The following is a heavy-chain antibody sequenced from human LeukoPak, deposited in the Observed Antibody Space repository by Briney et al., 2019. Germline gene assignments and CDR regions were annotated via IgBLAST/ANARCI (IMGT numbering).Heavy chain of an antibody. V-gene: IGHV4-39*07. CDR1: GGSISSSTYY. J-gene: IGHJ5*02. CDR2: INHSGST. D-gene: IGHD3-9*01. Sequence: SETLSLTCTVSGGSISSSTYYWGWIRQPPGKGLEWIGEINHSGSTNYNPSLKSRVTISVDTSKNQFSLKLSSVTAADTAVYYCARVRYEILTGYVFDPWGQGSLVTVSS. CDR3: ARVRYEILTGYVFDP.